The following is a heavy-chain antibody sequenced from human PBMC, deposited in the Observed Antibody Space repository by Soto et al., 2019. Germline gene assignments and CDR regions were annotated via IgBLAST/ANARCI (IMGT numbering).Heavy chain of an antibody. D-gene: IGHD1-1*01. V-gene: IGHV4-34*01. CDR1: GGSFSSNY. CDR3: ATTRRPRTHPDF. CDR2: ISPSGTT. J-gene: IGHJ4*02. Sequence: SETLALTCAVYGGSFSSNYLTWVRQPPGKGLEWIGEISPSGTTRYIPSLKSRGTISVETSRKQFFLKVTSVSAADTAVYFCATTRRPRTHPDFWGPGTLVTVSS.